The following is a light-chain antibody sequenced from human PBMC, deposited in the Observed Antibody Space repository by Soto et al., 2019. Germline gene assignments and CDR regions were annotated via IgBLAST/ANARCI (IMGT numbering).Light chain of an antibody. CDR2: EVT. J-gene: IGLJ1*01. Sequence: QSVLTQPASGSGSPGQSITISFTGSISDVGSHNLVSWYEQHPGQAPKLITYEVTEPPSGVSSRFSGYQSGNTSSLTGSVLQAGDESGYHCCSFPGSTPNPYVLRTRTTVNVL. CDR3: CSFPGSTPNPYV. V-gene: IGLV2-23*02. CDR1: ISDVGSHNL.